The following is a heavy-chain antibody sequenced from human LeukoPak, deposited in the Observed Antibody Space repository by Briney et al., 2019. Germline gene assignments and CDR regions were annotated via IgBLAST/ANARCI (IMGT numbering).Heavy chain of an antibody. CDR2: INPSGGTT. CDR3: ARDRAEVTAGPWYFDL. V-gene: IGHV1-46*01. D-gene: IGHD2-21*02. J-gene: IGHJ2*01. CDR1: GYTFTTYY. Sequence: ASVKVSCKASGYTFTTYYMHWVRQAPGQGLERMGIINPSGGTTNYAQKFQGRLTMTRDTSTSTVYMELSSLTSEDTAVYYCARDRAEVTAGPWYFDLWGRGTLVSVSS.